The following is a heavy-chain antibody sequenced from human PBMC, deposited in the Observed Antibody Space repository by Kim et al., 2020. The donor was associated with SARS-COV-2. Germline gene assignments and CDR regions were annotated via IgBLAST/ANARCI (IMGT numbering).Heavy chain of an antibody. CDR1: SGSLSGYY. J-gene: IGHJ4*02. CDR2: MSYSGST. CDR3: TGGYGGVTPDFDF. Sequence: SETLSLTCSVSSGSLSGYYWGWIRQPPGKGLEWIGYMSYSGSTKYNPSLKSRVTIILDTSKNRFSLNLSSVTAADTAVYYCTGGYGGVTPDFDFWGQGMLVTVSS. D-gene: IGHD3-16*01. V-gene: IGHV4-59*01.